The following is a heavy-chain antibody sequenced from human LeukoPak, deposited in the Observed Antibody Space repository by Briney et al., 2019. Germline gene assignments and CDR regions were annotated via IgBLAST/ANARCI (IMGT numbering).Heavy chain of an antibody. CDR2: INHSGST. CDR1: GGSFSGYY. D-gene: IGHD2-21*02. Sequence: SETLSLTCAVYGGSFSGYYWSWIRQPPGKGLEWIGEINHSGSTNYNPSLKSRVTISVDTSKNQFSLKLSSVTAADTAVYYRARVGVTGTHDYWGQGTLVTVSS. CDR3: ARVGVTGTHDY. V-gene: IGHV4-34*01. J-gene: IGHJ4*02.